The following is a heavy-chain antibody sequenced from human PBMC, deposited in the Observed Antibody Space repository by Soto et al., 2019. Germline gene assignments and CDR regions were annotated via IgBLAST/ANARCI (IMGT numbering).Heavy chain of an antibody. CDR3: ARTMTTVTTDAFDI. D-gene: IGHD4-17*01. Sequence: SETLSLTCAVYGGSFSGYYWSWIRQPPGKGLEWIGEINHSGSTNYNPSLKSRVTISVDTSKNQFSLKLSSVTAADTAVYYCARTMTTVTTDAFDIWGQGTMVTVSS. CDR2: INHSGST. J-gene: IGHJ3*02. CDR1: GGSFSGYY. V-gene: IGHV4-34*01.